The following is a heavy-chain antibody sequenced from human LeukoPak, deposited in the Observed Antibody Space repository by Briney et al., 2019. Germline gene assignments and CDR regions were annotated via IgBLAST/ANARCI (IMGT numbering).Heavy chain of an antibody. Sequence: PSETLSLTCTVSGGSISSSSYYWGWIRQPQGKGLEWIGSIYYSGSTYYNPSLKSRVTISVDTSKNQFSLKLSSVTAADTAVYYCASLETTVTRYNWFDPWGQGTLVTVSS. D-gene: IGHD4-17*01. CDR2: IYYSGST. J-gene: IGHJ5*02. CDR3: ASLETTVTRYNWFDP. CDR1: GGSISSSSYY. V-gene: IGHV4-39*01.